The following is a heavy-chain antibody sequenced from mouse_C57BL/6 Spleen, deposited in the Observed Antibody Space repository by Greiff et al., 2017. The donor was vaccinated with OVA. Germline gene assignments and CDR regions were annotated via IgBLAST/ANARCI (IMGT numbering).Heavy chain of an antibody. CDR2: IDPSDSYT. CDR1: GYTFTSYW. J-gene: IGHJ2*01. Sequence: QVQLQQPGAELVMPGASVKLSCKASGYTFTSYWMHWVKQRPGQGLEWIGEIDPSDSYTNYNQKFKGKSTLTVDQSSSTAYMQLSSLTSEDSAVYYCARRRTNSFDYWGQGTTLTVSS. CDR3: ARRRTNSFDY. V-gene: IGHV1-69*01. D-gene: IGHD2-13*01.